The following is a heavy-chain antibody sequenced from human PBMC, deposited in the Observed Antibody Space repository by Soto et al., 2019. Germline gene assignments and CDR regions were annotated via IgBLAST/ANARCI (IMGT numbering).Heavy chain of an antibody. Sequence: PGESLKISCKGSGYSFTSYWIGWVRQMPGKGLEWMGIIYPGDSDTRYSPSFQGQVTISADKSISTAYLRWSSLKASDAAMYYCATSVEMATTKGDAFDIWGQGTMVTVSS. J-gene: IGHJ3*02. CDR1: GYSFTSYW. V-gene: IGHV5-51*01. CDR2: IYPGDSDT. CDR3: ATSVEMATTKGDAFDI. D-gene: IGHD5-12*01.